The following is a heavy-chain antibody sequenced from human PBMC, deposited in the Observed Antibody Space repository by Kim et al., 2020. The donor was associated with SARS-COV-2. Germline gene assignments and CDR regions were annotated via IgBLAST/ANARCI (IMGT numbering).Heavy chain of an antibody. CDR2: IIPIFGTA. J-gene: IGHJ5*02. D-gene: IGHD2-2*01. CDR1: GGTFSSYA. CDR3: ASITPREYQLLSGWFDP. Sequence: SVKVSCKASGGTFSSYAISWVRQAPGQGLEWMGGIIPIFGTANYAQKFQGRVTITADESTSTAYMELSSLRSEDTAVYYCASITPREYQLLSGWFDPWGQGTLVTVSS. V-gene: IGHV1-69*13.